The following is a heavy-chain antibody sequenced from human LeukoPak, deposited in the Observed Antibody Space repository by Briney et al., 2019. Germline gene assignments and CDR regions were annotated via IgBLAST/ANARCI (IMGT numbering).Heavy chain of an antibody. CDR3: ARPRATIVVDDGYDI. D-gene: IGHD3-22*01. V-gene: IGHV1-2*06. CDR1: GYTFTGYY. Sequence: GASVKVSCKASGYTFTGYYMHWVRQAPGHGLEWMGRINPNRGGTTYAQDFQGRVTMTRDTSISTAYMELSGLTSDDTAVYYCARPRATIVVDDGYDIWGQGTMVTVSS. CDR2: INPNRGGT. J-gene: IGHJ3*02.